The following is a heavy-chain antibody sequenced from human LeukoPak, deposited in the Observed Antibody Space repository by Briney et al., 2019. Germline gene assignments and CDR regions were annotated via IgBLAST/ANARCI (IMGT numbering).Heavy chain of an antibody. V-gene: IGHV3-20*04. Sequence: GGSLRLSCAASGFTFDDYGMSWVRQAPGKGLEWVSGINWNGGSTGYADSVKGRFTISRDNAKKSLYLQMNSLRAEDTALYYCARDPPTGYSSGWYFDYWGQGTLVTVSS. CDR1: GFTFDDYG. J-gene: IGHJ4*02. CDR3: ARDPPTGYSSGWYFDY. D-gene: IGHD6-19*01. CDR2: INWNGGST.